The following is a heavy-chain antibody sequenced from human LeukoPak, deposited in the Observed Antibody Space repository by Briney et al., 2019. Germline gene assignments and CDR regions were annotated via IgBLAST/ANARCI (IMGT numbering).Heavy chain of an antibody. J-gene: IGHJ5*02. CDR3: ARVRPGYPQWFDP. V-gene: IGHV6-1*01. Sequence: SRTLSLTCDISGDSVSSQSAAWNWIRQSPSRGLEWLGRTYYRSKYYNDYAVSVKSRIIINADTSKNQFSLHLRSVTPEDTAVYYCARVRPGYPQWFDPWGQGTLVIVSS. CDR1: GDSVSSQSAA. CDR2: TYYRSKYYN. D-gene: IGHD5-18*01.